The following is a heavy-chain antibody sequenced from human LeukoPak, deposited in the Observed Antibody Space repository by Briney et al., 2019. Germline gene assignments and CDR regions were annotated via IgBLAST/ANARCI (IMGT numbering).Heavy chain of an antibody. Sequence: GGSLRLSCAASGFTFSSYGMHWVRQAPGKGLEWVAVIWYDGSNKYYADSVKGRFTISRDNSKNTLYLQMNSLRAEDTAVYYCARGFAVNYYDSSGYLHWGQGTLVTVSS. V-gene: IGHV3-33*01. J-gene: IGHJ4*02. CDR2: IWYDGSNK. D-gene: IGHD3-22*01. CDR3: ARGFAVNYYDSSGYLH. CDR1: GFTFSSYG.